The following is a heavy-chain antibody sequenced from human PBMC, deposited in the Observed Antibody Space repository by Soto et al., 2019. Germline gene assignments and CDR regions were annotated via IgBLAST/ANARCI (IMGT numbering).Heavy chain of an antibody. CDR1: GFTFSSYA. CDR3: AKDGYSSGWYPTPV. Sequence: VGSLRLSCAASGFTFSSYAMTWVRQAPGKGLEWVSAISGSGGSTYYADSVKGRLTISRDNSKNTLYLQMNSLRAEDTAVYYCAKDGYSSGWYPTPVWGQGTTVTVSS. D-gene: IGHD6-19*01. CDR2: ISGSGGST. J-gene: IGHJ6*02. V-gene: IGHV3-23*01.